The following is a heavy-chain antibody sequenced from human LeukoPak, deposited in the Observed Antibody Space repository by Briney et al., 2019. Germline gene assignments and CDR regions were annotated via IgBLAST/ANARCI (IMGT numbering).Heavy chain of an antibody. D-gene: IGHD1-26*01. CDR1: GYTFTSYD. CDR3: AVGSGLDYSWFDP. J-gene: IGHJ5*02. V-gene: IGHV1-8*03. Sequence: ASVKVSCKASGYTFTSYDINWVRQATGQGLEWMGWMNPNSGNTGYAQKFQGRVTITRNTSISTAYMELSSLRSEDTAVYYCAVGSGLDYSWFDPWGQGTLVTVSS. CDR2: MNPNSGNT.